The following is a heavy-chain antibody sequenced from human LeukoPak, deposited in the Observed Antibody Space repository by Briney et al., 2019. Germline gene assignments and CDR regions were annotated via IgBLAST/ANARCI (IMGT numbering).Heavy chain of an antibody. CDR2: MHNSGTS. CDR1: GGSISSQY. V-gene: IGHV4-59*11. CDR3: ARGVSY. D-gene: IGHD3-22*01. J-gene: IGHJ4*02. Sequence: SETLSLTCTVSGGSISSQYWFWIRQPPGKGLEWIGCMHNSGTSSYNPSLESRVTISIDTSKNQFSLKLRSVTPADTAVYYCARGVSYWGQGTPGHRLL.